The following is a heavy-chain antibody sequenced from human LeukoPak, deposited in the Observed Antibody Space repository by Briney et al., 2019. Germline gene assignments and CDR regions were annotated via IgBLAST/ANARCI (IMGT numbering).Heavy chain of an antibody. CDR2: INPSGGST. CDR1: GYTFTSYY. J-gene: IGHJ4*02. V-gene: IGHV1-46*01. Sequence: GASVKVSCKASGYTFTSYYMHWVRQAPGQGLEWMGIINPSGGSTSYAQKFQGRVTMTRDTSTDTAYMELSSLRSEDTAVYYCATHRPHSSGYYKPLHYWGQGTLVTVSS. D-gene: IGHD3-22*01. CDR3: ATHRPHSSGYYKPLHY.